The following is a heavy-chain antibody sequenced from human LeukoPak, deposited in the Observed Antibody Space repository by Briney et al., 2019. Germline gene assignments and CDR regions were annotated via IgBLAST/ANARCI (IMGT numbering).Heavy chain of an antibody. V-gene: IGHV3-53*05. J-gene: IGHJ5*02. CDR3: AKDGAMVRGVLEGYNWFDP. CDR2: IYSGGRT. D-gene: IGHD3-10*01. Sequence: AGGSLRLSCAASGFTVSRNYMSWVRQAPGKGLEWVSVIYSGGRTYYADSVKGRFTISRDNAKNSLYLQMNSLRAEDTALYYCAKDGAMVRGVLEGYNWFDPWGQGTLVTVSS. CDR1: GFTVSRNY.